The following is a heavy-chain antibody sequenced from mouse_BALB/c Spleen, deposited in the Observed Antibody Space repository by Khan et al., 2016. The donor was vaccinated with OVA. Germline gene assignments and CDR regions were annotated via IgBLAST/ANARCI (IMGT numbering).Heavy chain of an antibody. CDR3: ARRGQRWVCDY. D-gene: IGHD1-1*01. CDR2: IIPCTGYT. CDR1: GYTFINYW. Sequence: QVRLQQSGAELAKPGASVKMSCKASGYTFINYWIPWVNQRPGQGLEWIGYIIPCTGYTEYNQNFKDKATLTADNSSSTAYLQLTSLTSEDSTVIYCARRGQRWVCDYWGQGTTLTVPS. J-gene: IGHJ2*01. V-gene: IGHV1-7*01.